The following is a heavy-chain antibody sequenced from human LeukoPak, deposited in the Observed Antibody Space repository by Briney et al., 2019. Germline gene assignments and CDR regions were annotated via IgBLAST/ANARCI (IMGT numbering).Heavy chain of an antibody. D-gene: IGHD1-26*01. CDR2: MNPNSGNT. Sequence: ASVKVSCKASGYTSTGYYMHWVRQATGQGLEWMGWMNPNSGNTGYAQKFQGRVTMTRNTSISTAYMELSSLRSEDTAVYYCARGPVGATSGSAWFDPWGQGTLVTVSS. CDR1: GYTSTGYY. CDR3: ARGPVGATSGSAWFDP. V-gene: IGHV1-8*02. J-gene: IGHJ5*02.